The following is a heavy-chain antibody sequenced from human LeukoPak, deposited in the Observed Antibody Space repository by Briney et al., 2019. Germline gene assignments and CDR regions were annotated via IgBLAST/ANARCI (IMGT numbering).Heavy chain of an antibody. Sequence: GSLRLSCAASGFTFSSYWMSWVRPAPGKGLEWVANIKQDGSEKFYVDSVKGRFTISRDNAKNSLYLQMNTLRAEDTAVYYCARATIGADSYYYYMDVWGKGTTVTVSS. V-gene: IGHV3-7*04. CDR2: IKQDGSEK. CDR1: GFTFSSYW. J-gene: IGHJ6*03. D-gene: IGHD3-9*01. CDR3: ARATIGADSYYYYMDV.